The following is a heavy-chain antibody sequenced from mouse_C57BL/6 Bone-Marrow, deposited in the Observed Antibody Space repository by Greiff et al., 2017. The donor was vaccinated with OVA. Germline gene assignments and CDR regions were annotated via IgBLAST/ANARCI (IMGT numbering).Heavy chain of an antibody. CDR1: GYTFTSYW. Sequence: QVQLKQPGAELVKPGASVKMSCKASGYTFTSYWITWVKQRPGQGLEWIGDIYPGSGSTNYNEKFKSKATLTVDTSSSTAYMQLSSLTSDDSAVYYCARSGSSYFAYWGQGTLVTVSA. V-gene: IGHV1-55*01. CDR2: IYPGSGST. J-gene: IGHJ3*01. CDR3: ARSGSSYFAY. D-gene: IGHD1-3*01.